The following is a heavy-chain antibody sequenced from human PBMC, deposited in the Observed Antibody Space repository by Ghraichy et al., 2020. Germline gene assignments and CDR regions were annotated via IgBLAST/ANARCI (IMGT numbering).Heavy chain of an antibody. D-gene: IGHD3-10*01. CDR3: ASDWVGYGSGKGIYYYYGMAV. J-gene: IGHJ6*02. CDR1: GGSISSYY. CDR2: IYYSGST. V-gene: IGHV4-59*01. Sequence: SETLSLTCTVSGGSISSYYWSWIRQPPGKGLEWIGYIYYSGSTNYNPSLKSRVTISVDTSKNQFSLKLSSVTAADTAVYYCASDWVGYGSGKGIYYYYGMAVWGQGTTVTVSS.